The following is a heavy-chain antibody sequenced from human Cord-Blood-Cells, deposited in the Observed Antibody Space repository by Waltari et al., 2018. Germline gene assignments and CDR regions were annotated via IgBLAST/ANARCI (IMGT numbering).Heavy chain of an antibody. CDR3: ASYMVRGVIMRTLAFQH. V-gene: IGHV7-4-1*02. D-gene: IGHD3-10*01. Sequence: QVQLVQSGSELKKPGASVKVSCKASGYTFTSYAMNWVRQAPGQGLEWMGWIKTNTGNPTYAQGFTGRFVFSLDTSVSTAYLQISSLKAEDTAVYYCASYMVRGVIMRTLAFQHWGQGTLVTVSS. J-gene: IGHJ1*01. CDR2: IKTNTGNP. CDR1: GYTFTSYA.